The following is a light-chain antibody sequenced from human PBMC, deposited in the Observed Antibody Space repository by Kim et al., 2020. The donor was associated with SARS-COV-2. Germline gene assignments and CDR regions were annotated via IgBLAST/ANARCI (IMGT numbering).Light chain of an antibody. Sequence: SSELTQDPAVSVALGQTVRITCQGDSLRTYYTSWYQQKPGQAPILVIYGKNNRPSGFPDRFSGSRSRNTASLTVTGAQAVDEADYYCNSRDKSGDHVVFGGGTQLTVL. J-gene: IGLJ2*01. CDR3: NSRDKSGDHVV. V-gene: IGLV3-19*01. CDR1: SLRTYY. CDR2: GKN.